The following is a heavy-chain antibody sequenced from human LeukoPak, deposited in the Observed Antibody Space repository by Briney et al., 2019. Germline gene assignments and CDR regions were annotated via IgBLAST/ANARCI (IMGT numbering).Heavy chain of an antibody. CDR1: GGSFSGYY. CDR2: INHSGST. J-gene: IGHJ4*02. CDR3: ARGPPYYDFWSGYYPFDY. V-gene: IGHV4-34*01. D-gene: IGHD3-3*01. Sequence: PSETLSLTCAVYGGSFSGYYWSWIRQPPGKGLEWIGEINHSGSTNYNPSLKSRVTISVDTSKNQFSLKLSSVTAADTAVYYCARGPPYYDFWSGYYPFDYWGQGTLVTVSS.